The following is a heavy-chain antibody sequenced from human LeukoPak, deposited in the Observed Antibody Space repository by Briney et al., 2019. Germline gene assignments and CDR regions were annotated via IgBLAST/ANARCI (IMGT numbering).Heavy chain of an antibody. D-gene: IGHD1-7*01. CDR3: ARDNWNYGSSMDV. CDR1: GGSISSYY. Sequence: SETLSLTCTVSGGSISSYYWSWIRQPPGKGLEWIGYIYYSGSTNYNPSLKSRVTISVDTSKNQFSLKLSSVTAADTAVYYCARDNWNYGSSMDVWGQGTTVTVS. J-gene: IGHJ6*02. CDR2: IYYSGST. V-gene: IGHV4-59*01.